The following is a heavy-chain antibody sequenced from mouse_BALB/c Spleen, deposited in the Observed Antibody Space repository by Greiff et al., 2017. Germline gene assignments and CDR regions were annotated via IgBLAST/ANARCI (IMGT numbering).Heavy chain of an antibody. CDR1: GFTFSSFG. V-gene: IGHV5-17*02. J-gene: IGHJ2*01. D-gene: IGHD1-1*01. CDR2: ISSGSSTI. CDR3: ARNYYGSIVFDY. Sequence: DVKLVESGGGLVQPGGSRKLSCAASGFTFSSFGMHWVRQAPEKGLEWVAYISSGSSTIYYADTVKGRFTISRDNPKNTLFLQMTSLRSEDTAMYYCARNYYGSIVFDYWGQGTTLTVSS.